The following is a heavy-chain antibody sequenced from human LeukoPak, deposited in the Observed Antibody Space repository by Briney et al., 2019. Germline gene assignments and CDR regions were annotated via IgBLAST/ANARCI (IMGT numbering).Heavy chain of an antibody. CDR2: INTDGSST. D-gene: IGHD3-10*01. CDR1: GFTFSSYW. Sequence: GGSLRLSCAASGFTFSSYWMHWVRQAPGKGLVWVSRINTDGSSTSYADSVKGRFTISRDNAKNTLYLQMNSLRAEDTAVYYCARDYYGSGSHPYFDYWGQGTLVTVSS. CDR3: ARDYYGSGSHPYFDY. J-gene: IGHJ4*02. V-gene: IGHV3-74*01.